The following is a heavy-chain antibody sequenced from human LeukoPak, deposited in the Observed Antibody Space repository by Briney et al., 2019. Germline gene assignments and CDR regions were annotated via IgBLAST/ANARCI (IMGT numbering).Heavy chain of an antibody. Sequence: GESLKISCKGSGYSFTSYWIGWVRQMPVKGLEWMGIIYPGDSDTRYSPSFQGQVTISADKSISTAYLQWSSLKASDTAMYYCARLLGYCSGGSCYYFDYWGQGTLVTVSS. CDR2: IYPGDSDT. D-gene: IGHD2-15*01. CDR1: GYSFTSYW. CDR3: ARLLGYCSGGSCYYFDY. J-gene: IGHJ4*02. V-gene: IGHV5-51*01.